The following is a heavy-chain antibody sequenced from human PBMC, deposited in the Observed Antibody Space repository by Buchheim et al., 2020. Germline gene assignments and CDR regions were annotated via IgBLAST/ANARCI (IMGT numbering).Heavy chain of an antibody. J-gene: IGHJ6*02. V-gene: IGHV3-21*01. Sequence: EVQLVESGGGLVKPGGSLRLSCAASGFTFSSYSMNWVRQAPGKGLEWVSSISSSSSYIYYADSVKGRFTISRDNAKNSLYQQMNRLRAEDTAVYYCARDGAVAGLVAKYGMDVWGQGTT. D-gene: IGHD6-19*01. CDR3: ARDGAVAGLVAKYGMDV. CDR2: ISSSSSYI. CDR1: GFTFSSYS.